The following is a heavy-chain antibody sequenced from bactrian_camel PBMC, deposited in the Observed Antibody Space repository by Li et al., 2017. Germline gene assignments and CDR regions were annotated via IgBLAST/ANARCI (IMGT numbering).Heavy chain of an antibody. Sequence: HVQLVESGGGSVQAGGSLRLSCVVSGYTYSGNCMAWFRQAPGKEREAVAIIDSDGHTSYADSVKGRFTISNDIAKHTWYLQMNNLTPEDTATYYCASGKTGSYCYYEVWVEYWGQGTQVTVS. J-gene: IGHJ4*01. V-gene: IGHV3S53*01. D-gene: IGHD2*01. CDR2: IDSDGHT. CDR3: ASGKTGSYCYYEVWVEY. CDR1: GYTYSGNC.